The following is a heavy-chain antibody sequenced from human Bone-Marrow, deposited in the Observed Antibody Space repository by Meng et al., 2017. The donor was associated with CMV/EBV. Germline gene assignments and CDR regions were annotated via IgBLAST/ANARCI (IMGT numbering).Heavy chain of an antibody. J-gene: IGHJ4*02. V-gene: IGHV1-18*01. CDR3: ARQNTVVTPFDY. D-gene: IGHD4-23*01. CDR1: GYTFTSYG. Sequence: ASAKVSCKTSGYTFTSYGISWVRQAPGQGREWMGWISTYNGNTNYAQKLQGRVTMTTDTFTNTAYMELRSLRSDDTALYYCARQNTVVTPFDYWGQGTLVTVSS. CDR2: ISTYNGNT.